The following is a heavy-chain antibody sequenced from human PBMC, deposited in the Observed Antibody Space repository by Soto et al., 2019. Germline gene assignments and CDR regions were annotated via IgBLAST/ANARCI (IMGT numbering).Heavy chain of an antibody. CDR1: GGTFSSYA. CDR2: IIPIFGTA. Sequence: SVKVSCKASGGTFSSYAISWVRQAPGQGLEWMGGIIPIFGTANYAQKFQGRVTITADESTSTAYMELSSLRSEDTAVYYCARVGYGDYVGWWAFHIWGQGTMVTVSS. V-gene: IGHV1-69*13. J-gene: IGHJ3*02. D-gene: IGHD4-17*01. CDR3: ARVGYGDYVGWWAFHI.